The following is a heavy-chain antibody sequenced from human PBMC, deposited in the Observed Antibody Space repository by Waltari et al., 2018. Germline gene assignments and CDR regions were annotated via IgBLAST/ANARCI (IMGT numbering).Heavy chain of an antibody. V-gene: IGHV4-39*01. CDR2: IYYSGRP. J-gene: IGHJ6*03. CDR1: GGSISSSSDE. D-gene: IGHD6-19*01. CDR3: ARHTAVAGSGTLLYMDV. Sequence: QLQLQESGPGLVKPSETLSLTCTGSGGSISSSSDEWGWIRQPPGKGLEWFGSIYYSGRPSYHPSLKSRVTISVDTSKNQFSLKLSSVTAADTAVYYCARHTAVAGSGTLLYMDVWGKGTTVTVSS.